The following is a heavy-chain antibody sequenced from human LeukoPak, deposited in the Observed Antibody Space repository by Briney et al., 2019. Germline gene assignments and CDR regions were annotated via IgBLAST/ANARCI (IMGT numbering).Heavy chain of an antibody. CDR2: ISSSSSTI. CDR3: ARDASIAVAGNFDY. V-gene: IGHV3-48*01. J-gene: IGHJ4*02. D-gene: IGHD6-19*01. CDR1: GFTFSSYS. Sequence: GGSLRLSCAASGFTFSSYSMNWVRQAPGKGLEWVSYISSSSSTIYYADSVKGRFTISRDNAKNSLYLQMNSLRAEDTAVYYCARDASIAVAGNFDYWGQGTLVTVSS.